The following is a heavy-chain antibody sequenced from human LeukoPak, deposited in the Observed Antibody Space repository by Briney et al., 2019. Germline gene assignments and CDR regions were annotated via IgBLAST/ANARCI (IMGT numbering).Heavy chain of an antibody. V-gene: IGHV3-74*01. Sequence: GGSLRLSCAASGFTFSSYWMSWVRQAPGKGLVWVSHINNDGSRTSYADSVKGRFTISRDNAKNTLYLQMNSLRAEDTAIYFCTNFDYWGQGILVTVSS. CDR1: GFTFSSYW. CDR3: TNFDY. J-gene: IGHJ4*02. CDR2: INNDGSRT.